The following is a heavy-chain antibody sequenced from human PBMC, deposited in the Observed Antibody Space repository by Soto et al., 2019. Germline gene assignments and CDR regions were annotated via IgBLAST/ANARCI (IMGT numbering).Heavy chain of an antibody. CDR1: GYSVSSSSNY. J-gene: IGHJ4*02. Sequence: QVQLQESGPGLVEPSETLSLTCTVSGYSVSSSSNYWSWIRQPPGKGLEWIAYIYYSGSTNYNPSLRSRVTISIDTSHNQFSLKLNSVTAADTAVYYCTRSFYCSGGSCYGGGFDYWGRGTLVTVSS. CDR2: IYYSGST. CDR3: TRSFYCSGGSCYGGGFDY. V-gene: IGHV4-61*01. D-gene: IGHD2-15*01.